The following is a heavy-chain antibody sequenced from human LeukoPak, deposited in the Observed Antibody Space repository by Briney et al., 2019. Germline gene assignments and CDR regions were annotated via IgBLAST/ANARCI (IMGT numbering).Heavy chain of an antibody. CDR2: ISGDGGTT. CDR1: GFNLRSYA. J-gene: IGHJ3*02. CDR3: ARGDTSLGGAFDI. V-gene: IGHV3-64*01. D-gene: IGHD3-16*01. Sequence: GGSLRLSCAASGFNLRSYAIHWVRQAPGKGLEHVSAISGDGGTTSYAQSLKGRCTNSRDNSKKMAYLQLGGLKTEDMAVYYCARGDTSLGGAFDIWGQGTMVTVSP.